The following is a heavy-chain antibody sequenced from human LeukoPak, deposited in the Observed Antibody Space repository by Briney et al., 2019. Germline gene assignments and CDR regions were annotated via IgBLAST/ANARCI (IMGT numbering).Heavy chain of an antibody. Sequence: SETLSLTCAVYGGSFSGYYWGWIRQPPGKGLEWIGSIYYSGSTYYNPSLKSRVTISVDTSKNQFSMKLSSVTAADTAVYYCASVDIVATTNIGWYYWGQGTLVTVSS. D-gene: IGHD5-12*01. CDR1: GGSFSGYY. CDR2: IYYSGST. CDR3: ASVDIVATTNIGWYY. V-gene: IGHV4-39*01. J-gene: IGHJ4*02.